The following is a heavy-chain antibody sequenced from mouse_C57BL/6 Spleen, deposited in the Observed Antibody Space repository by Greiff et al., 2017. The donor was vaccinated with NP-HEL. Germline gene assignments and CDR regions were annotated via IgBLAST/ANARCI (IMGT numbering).Heavy chain of an antibody. CDR2: INPNNGGT. V-gene: IGHV1-18*01. D-gene: IGHD2-4*01. CDR3: ARFDYGEGYYAMDY. J-gene: IGHJ4*01. CDR1: GYTFTDYN. Sequence: VQLKESGPELVKPGASVKIPCKASGYTFTDYNMDWVKQSHGKSLEWIGDINPNNGGTIYNQKFKGKATLTVDKSSSTAYMELRSLTSEDTAVYYCARFDYGEGYYAMDYWGQGTSVTVSS.